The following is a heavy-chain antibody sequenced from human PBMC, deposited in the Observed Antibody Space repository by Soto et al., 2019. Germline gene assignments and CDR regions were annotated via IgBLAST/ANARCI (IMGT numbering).Heavy chain of an antibody. CDR2: IYYSGST. J-gene: IGHJ6*02. CDR1: GGSISSSSYY. Sequence: SETLSLTCTVSGGSISSSSYYWGWIRQPPGKGLEWIGSIYYSGSTYYNPSLKSRVTISVDTSKNQFSLKLSSVTAADTAVYYCAITMVRGVIYYYGMDVWGQGTTVTVSS. D-gene: IGHD3-10*01. V-gene: IGHV4-39*01. CDR3: AITMVRGVIYYYGMDV.